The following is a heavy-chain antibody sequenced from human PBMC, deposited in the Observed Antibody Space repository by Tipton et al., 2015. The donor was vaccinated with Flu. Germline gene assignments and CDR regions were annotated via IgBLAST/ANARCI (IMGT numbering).Heavy chain of an antibody. CDR1: GGSISSYY. J-gene: IGHJ5*02. Sequence: LRLSCTVSGGSISSYYWSWIRQPPGKGLEWIGYIYYSGSTNYNPSLKSRVTISVDTSKNQFSLKLSSVTAADTAVDYCARSVAVAAPGWFDPWGQGTLVTVSS. D-gene: IGHD6-19*01. V-gene: IGHV4-59*01. CDR3: ARSVAVAAPGWFDP. CDR2: IYYSGST.